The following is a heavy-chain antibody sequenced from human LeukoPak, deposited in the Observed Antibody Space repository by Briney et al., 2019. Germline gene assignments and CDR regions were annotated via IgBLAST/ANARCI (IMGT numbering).Heavy chain of an antibody. D-gene: IGHD2-15*01. CDR3: ARDGGYPDY. V-gene: IGHV4-59*12. Sequence: SETLSLTCTVSGGSINSYYWSWIRQPPGKGLEWVGFISYSGSTNYNPSLKSRVTISVDTSKNQFSLKLSSVTAADTAVYYCARDGGYPDYWGQGTLVTVSS. CDR1: GGSINSYY. CDR2: ISYSGST. J-gene: IGHJ4*02.